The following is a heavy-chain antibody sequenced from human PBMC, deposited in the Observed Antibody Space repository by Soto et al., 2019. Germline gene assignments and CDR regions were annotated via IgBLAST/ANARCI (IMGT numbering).Heavy chain of an antibody. Sequence: QVQLQESGPGLVKPSQTLSLTCTVSGGSISSGGYYWSWIRQHPGKGLEWIGYIYYSGSTYYNPSLKSRVTISVDPSKNQFSLKLSSVTAADTAVYYCARSDMGDSSGYYIDYWGQGTLVTVSS. J-gene: IGHJ4*02. V-gene: IGHV4-31*03. D-gene: IGHD3-22*01. CDR1: GGSISSGGYY. CDR3: ARSDMGDSSGYYIDY. CDR2: IYYSGST.